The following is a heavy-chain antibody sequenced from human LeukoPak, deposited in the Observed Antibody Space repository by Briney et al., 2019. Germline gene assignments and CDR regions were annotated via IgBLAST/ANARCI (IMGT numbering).Heavy chain of an antibody. CDR3: ARVLYYDFRSGYFSYYYYYMDV. V-gene: IGHV1-18*01. J-gene: IGHJ6*03. D-gene: IGHD3-3*01. CDR1: GGTFSSYA. CDR2: ISAYNGNT. Sequence: GASVKVSCKASGGTFSSYAISWVRQAPGQGLEWMGWISAYNGNTNYAQKLQGRVTMTTDTSTSTAYMELRSLRSDDTAVYYCARVLYYDFRSGYFSYYYYYMDVWGKGTTVTVSS.